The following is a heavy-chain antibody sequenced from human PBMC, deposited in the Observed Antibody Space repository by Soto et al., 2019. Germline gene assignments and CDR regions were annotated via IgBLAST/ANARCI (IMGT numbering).Heavy chain of an antibody. V-gene: IGHV3-48*01. Sequence: GGSLRLSCAASGFTFSSYSLNWVRQAPGRGLEWVSYIGTSSSTIYYADSVKGRFSISRDNAKNSLYLQMNSLRAEDTAVYFCARARYGDYVFDYWGQGTLVTVSS. CDR2: IGTSSSTI. CDR3: ARARYGDYVFDY. D-gene: IGHD4-17*01. J-gene: IGHJ4*02. CDR1: GFTFSSYS.